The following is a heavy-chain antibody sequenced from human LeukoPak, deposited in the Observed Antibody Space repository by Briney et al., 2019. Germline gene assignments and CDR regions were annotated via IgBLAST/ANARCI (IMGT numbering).Heavy chain of an antibody. CDR2: ISSGSSYM. CDR1: GFTFSSYT. D-gene: IGHD2-15*01. CDR3: AKEDNYYYYGMDV. J-gene: IGHJ6*02. V-gene: IGHV3-21*01. Sequence: GGSLRLSCEASGFTFSSYTIHWVRQAPGKGLEWVSTISSGSSYMYYADSVKGRFTISRDNAKNSLFLQMNSLRVEDTAVYYCAKEDNYYYYGMDVWGQGTTVTVSS.